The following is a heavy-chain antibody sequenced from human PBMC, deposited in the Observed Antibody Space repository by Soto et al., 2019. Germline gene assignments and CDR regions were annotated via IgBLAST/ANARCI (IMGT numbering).Heavy chain of an antibody. D-gene: IGHD2-15*01. J-gene: IGHJ4*02. CDR1: GFTFSSYW. Sequence: EVQLVESGGGLVQPGESLRLSCAASGFTFSSYWMHWVRQAPGKGLVWVSRINSDGSSTSYAGSVKGRFTISRDNAKNTLYLQMNGLRAEDTAVYYCVRTSLGVAAATREDYWGQGTLVTVSS. CDR3: VRTSLGVAAATREDY. V-gene: IGHV3-74*01. CDR2: INSDGSST.